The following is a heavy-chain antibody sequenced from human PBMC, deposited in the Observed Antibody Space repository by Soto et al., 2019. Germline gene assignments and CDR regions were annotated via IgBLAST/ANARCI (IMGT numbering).Heavy chain of an antibody. CDR1: GFTFSSYS. V-gene: IGHV3-21*01. Sequence: PWGSLRLSCAASGFTFSSYSMNWVRQAPGKGLEWVSSISSSSSYIYYADSVKCRFTISRDNAKNSLYLQMNSLRAEDTDVYYCARDFPLRWLQTGGGFDYWGQGTLVTVSS. CDR2: ISSSSSYI. CDR3: ARDFPLRWLQTGGGFDY. J-gene: IGHJ4*02. D-gene: IGHD5-12*01.